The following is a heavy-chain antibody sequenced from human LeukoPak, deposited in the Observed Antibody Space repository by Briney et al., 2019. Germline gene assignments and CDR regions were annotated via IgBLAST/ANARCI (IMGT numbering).Heavy chain of an antibody. J-gene: IGHJ3*02. CDR2: IRYDGSNK. CDR1: GFTFSSYG. CDR3: AKGKERGRDAFDI. V-gene: IGHV3-30*02. D-gene: IGHD1-26*01. Sequence: GGSLRLSCAASGFTFSSYGMHWVRQAPGKGLEWVAFIRYDGSNKYYADSVKGRFTISRDNSKNTLYLQMNSLRAEDTAVYYCAKGKERGRDAFDIWGQGTMVTVSS.